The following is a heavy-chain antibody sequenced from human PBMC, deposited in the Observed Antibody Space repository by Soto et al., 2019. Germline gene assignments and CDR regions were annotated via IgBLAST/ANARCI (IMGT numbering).Heavy chain of an antibody. CDR1: GGTFSSYA. V-gene: IGHV1-69*13. Sequence: SVKVSCKASGGTFSSYAISWVRQAPGQGLEWMGGIIPIFGTANYAQKFQGRVTITADESTSTAYMELSSLRSEDTAVYYCAREGRDGYIHRYFQHWGQGTLVTVSS. J-gene: IGHJ1*01. CDR2: IIPIFGTA. D-gene: IGHD5-12*01. CDR3: AREGRDGYIHRYFQH.